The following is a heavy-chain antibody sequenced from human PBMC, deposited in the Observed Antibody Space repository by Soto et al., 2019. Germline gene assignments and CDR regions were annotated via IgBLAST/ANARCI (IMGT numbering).Heavy chain of an antibody. CDR2: IHYSGST. J-gene: IGHJ4*02. CDR3: ARSEERAWTFDS. V-gene: IGHV4-30-4*01. Sequence: QVQLQESGPGLVKPSQTLSLTCTVSGGSISSGNYYWSWIRQPPGKGLEWMGYIHYSGSTYYNPSLKSRVSNAVDTSKNQFSLKLTSVTAADTAVYYCARSEERAWTFDSWGQGTLVTVSP. CDR1: GGSISSGNYY. D-gene: IGHD1-1*01.